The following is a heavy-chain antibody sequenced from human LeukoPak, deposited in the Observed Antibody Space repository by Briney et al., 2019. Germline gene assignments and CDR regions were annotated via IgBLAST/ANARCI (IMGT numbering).Heavy chain of an antibody. D-gene: IGHD5-12*01. CDR1: RYTFTGYY. J-gene: IGHJ4*02. CDR3: ATPERGYSGYDFGS. Sequence: GASVKVSCKASRYTFTGYYMHWVRQALGQGLEWMGWINPNSGGTNYAQKFQGRVTMTRDTSISTAYMELSRLRSDDTAVYYCATPERGYSGYDFGSWGQGTLVTVSS. CDR2: INPNSGGT. V-gene: IGHV1-2*02.